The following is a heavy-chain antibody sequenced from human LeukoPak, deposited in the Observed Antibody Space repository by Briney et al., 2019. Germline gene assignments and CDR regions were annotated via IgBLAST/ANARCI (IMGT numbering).Heavy chain of an antibody. Sequence: GASVKVSCKASGYTFTGYYMHWVRQAPGQGLEWMGWINPNSGGTNYAQKFQGWVTMTRDTSISTAYMELSRLRSDDTAVYYCAREVGEVVRPAGGMDVWGQGTTVTVSS. V-gene: IGHV1-2*04. J-gene: IGHJ6*02. D-gene: IGHD3-10*01. CDR3: AREVGEVVRPAGGMDV. CDR2: INPNSGGT. CDR1: GYTFTGYY.